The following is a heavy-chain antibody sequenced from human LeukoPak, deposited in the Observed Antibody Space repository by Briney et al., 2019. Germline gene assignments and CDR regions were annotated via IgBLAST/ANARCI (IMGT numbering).Heavy chain of an antibody. CDR3: PSALGGNYYWDY. CDR2: IYPGDSDT. CDR1: GYSFTSYW. J-gene: IGHJ4*02. Sequence: GESLKISCKGSGYSFTSYWIAWVRQMPGKGLEWMGIIYPGDSDTRYSPSFQGQVTISADKSIRSAFLQWNSLKASDTAMYYCPSALGGNYYWDYWGQGTLVTVSS. V-gene: IGHV5-51*01. D-gene: IGHD3-10*01.